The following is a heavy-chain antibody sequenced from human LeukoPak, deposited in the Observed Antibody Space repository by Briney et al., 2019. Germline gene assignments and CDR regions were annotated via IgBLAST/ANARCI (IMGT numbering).Heavy chain of an antibody. D-gene: IGHD3-10*01. CDR2: INHSGST. Sequence: SETLSLTCTVSGYSISSGYYWGWIRQPPGKGLEWIGEINHSGSTNYNPSLKSRVTISVDTSKNQFSLKLSSVTAADTAVYYCAREIYGSGSYEHDHWGQGTLVTVSS. CDR1: GYSISSGYY. J-gene: IGHJ4*02. V-gene: IGHV4-38-2*02. CDR3: AREIYGSGSYEHDH.